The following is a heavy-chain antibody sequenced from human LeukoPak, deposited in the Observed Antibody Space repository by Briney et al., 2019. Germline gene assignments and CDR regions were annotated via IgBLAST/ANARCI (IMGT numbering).Heavy chain of an antibody. Sequence: SETLSLTCTVSGGSISSSSYYWGWIRQPPGKGLEWIGSIYYSGSTYYNPSLKSRVTISVDTSKNPFSLKLSSVTAADTAVYYCASLKRGSGWYFDYWGQGTLVTVSS. V-gene: IGHV4-39*07. CDR1: GGSISSSSYY. D-gene: IGHD6-19*01. CDR2: IYYSGST. J-gene: IGHJ4*02. CDR3: ASLKRGSGWYFDY.